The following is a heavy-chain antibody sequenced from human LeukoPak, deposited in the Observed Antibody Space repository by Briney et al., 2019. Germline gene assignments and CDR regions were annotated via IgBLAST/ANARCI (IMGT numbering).Heavy chain of an antibody. Sequence: PGGSLRLSCAASGFTFNSYAMSWVRQTPGKGLEWVADIRVSTGGTYYADFVKGRFTISRDNFKNTLYLEMNSLRVEDTAVYYCAKVISGWYVDYFDYWGQGTLVTVSS. D-gene: IGHD6-19*01. CDR1: GFTFNSYA. CDR3: AKVISGWYVDYFDY. J-gene: IGHJ4*02. V-gene: IGHV3-23*01. CDR2: IRVSTGGT.